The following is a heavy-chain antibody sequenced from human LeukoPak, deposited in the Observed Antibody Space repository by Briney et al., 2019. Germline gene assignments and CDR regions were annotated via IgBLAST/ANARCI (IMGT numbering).Heavy chain of an antibody. CDR3: ARGGRISIAARPPDY. CDR1: GFTVSSNY. D-gene: IGHD6-6*01. CDR2: IYSGGST. Sequence: GGSLRLSCAASGFTVSSNYMSWVRQAPGKGLEWVSVIYSGGSTYYADSVKGRFTISRDNSKNTLYLQMNSLRAEDTAVYYCARGGRISIAARPPDYWGQGTLVTVSS. J-gene: IGHJ4*02. V-gene: IGHV3-53*01.